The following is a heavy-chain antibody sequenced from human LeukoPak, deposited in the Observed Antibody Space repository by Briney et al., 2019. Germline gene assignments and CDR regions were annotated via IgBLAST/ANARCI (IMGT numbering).Heavy chain of an antibody. J-gene: IGHJ4*02. CDR3: AKGLPVSLWFGYLFYFDY. V-gene: IGHV3-23*01. Sequence: GGSLRLSCAASGFTFSSYAMSWVRQAPGKGLEWVSAISGSGGSTYYADSVKGRFTISRDNSKNTLYLQMNSLRAEDTAVYYCAKGLPVSLWFGYLFYFDYWGQGTLVTVSS. D-gene: IGHD3-10*01. CDR1: GFTFSSYA. CDR2: ISGSGGST.